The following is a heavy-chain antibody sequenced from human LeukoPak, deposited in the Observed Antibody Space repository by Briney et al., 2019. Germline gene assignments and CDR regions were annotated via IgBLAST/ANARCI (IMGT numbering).Heavy chain of an antibody. V-gene: IGHV3-23*01. Sequence: GGSLRLSCAASGFAFPNYAMTGFRQAPGKGLEWVSTISGSGTNTYYTDSVKGRFTVSRDNSKNTLYLQMSSLRAEDTAVYYCAKDRWCYGSGSYVDAFDIWGQGTMVTVSS. CDR2: ISGSGTNT. D-gene: IGHD3-10*01. CDR1: GFAFPNYA. CDR3: AKDRWCYGSGSYVDAFDI. J-gene: IGHJ3*02.